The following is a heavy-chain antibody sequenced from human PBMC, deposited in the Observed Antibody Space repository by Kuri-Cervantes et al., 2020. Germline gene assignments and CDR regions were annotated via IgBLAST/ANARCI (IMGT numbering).Heavy chain of an antibody. CDR1: GFG. V-gene: IGHV3-7*01. D-gene: IGHD6-13*01. CDR3: ARDGLCSSCYYYYYYGMDV. CDR2: IKQDGSEK. Sequence: GESLRLSCAASGFGQATGKGLEWVANIKQDGSEKDYVDSEKSRYRISRDNAKSSLYLQMNGLRAENTAVYYCARDGLCSSCYYYYYYGMDVWGQGTTVTVSS. J-gene: IGHJ6*02.